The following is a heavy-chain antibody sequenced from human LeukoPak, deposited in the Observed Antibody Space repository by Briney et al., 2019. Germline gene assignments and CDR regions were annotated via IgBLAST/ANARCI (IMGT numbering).Heavy chain of an antibody. CDR3: ARDTFYDSSGNPYYFDS. J-gene: IGHJ4*02. CDR1: GFTFSNYW. Sequence: PGGSLRLSCAASGFTFSNYWMSWVRQAPGKGLEWLANINQDGSEIYYADSVKGRFTISRDSSKNTVYLHLNSLRAEDTAVYYCARDTFYDSSGNPYYFDSWGQGTLVTVSS. CDR2: INQDGSEI. D-gene: IGHD3-22*01. V-gene: IGHV3-7*03.